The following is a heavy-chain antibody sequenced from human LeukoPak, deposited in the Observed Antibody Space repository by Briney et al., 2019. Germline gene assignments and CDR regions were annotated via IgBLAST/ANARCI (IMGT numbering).Heavy chain of an antibody. CDR3: ARGQAYCGVDCYADY. CDR1: GGSFSGYY. V-gene: IGHV4-34*01. CDR2: INHSGST. Sequence: TSSETLSLTCAVYGGSFSGYYWSWIRQPPGKGLEWIGEINHSGSTNYNPSLKSRLTISVDTSKNQFSLKLSSVTAADTAVYYCARGQAYCGVDCYADYWGQGTLVTVSS. J-gene: IGHJ4*02. D-gene: IGHD2-21*02.